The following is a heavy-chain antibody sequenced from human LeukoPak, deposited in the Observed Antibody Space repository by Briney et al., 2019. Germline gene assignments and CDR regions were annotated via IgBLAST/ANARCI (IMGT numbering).Heavy chain of an antibody. Sequence: GGSLRLSCVASGFRLSSYAMSWVRQAPGKGLEWISATSSSDPGTYYADSVRGRFTISRGNSKNTLYLQMNSLRAEDTAVYYCAKDHLPGIVVADRDYWGQGTLVTVSS. V-gene: IGHV3-23*01. CDR2: TSSSDPGT. CDR3: AKDHLPGIVVADRDY. J-gene: IGHJ4*02. CDR1: GFRLSSYA. D-gene: IGHD6-19*01.